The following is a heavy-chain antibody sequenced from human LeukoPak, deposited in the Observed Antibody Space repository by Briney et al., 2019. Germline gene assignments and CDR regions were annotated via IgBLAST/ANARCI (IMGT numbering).Heavy chain of an antibody. D-gene: IGHD6-13*01. CDR2: INPNSGGT. CDR3: ARGFHSSSWFGGNWFDP. V-gene: IGHV1-2*02. Sequence: ASVKVSCKASGYTFTGYCMHGVRQAPGQGLEWMGWINPNSGGTNYAQKFQGRVTMTRDTSISTAYMELSRLRSDDTAVYYCARGFHSSSWFGGNWFDPWGQGTLVTVSS. CDR1: GYTFTGYC. J-gene: IGHJ5*02.